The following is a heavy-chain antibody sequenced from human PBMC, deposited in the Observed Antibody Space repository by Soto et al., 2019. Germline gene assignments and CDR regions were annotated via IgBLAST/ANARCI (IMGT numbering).Heavy chain of an antibody. J-gene: IGHJ5*02. CDR3: AREEYCSGGSCLNWFDP. V-gene: IGHV1-69*01. D-gene: IGHD2-15*01. CDR2: IIPIFGTA. Sequence: QVQLVQSGAEVKKPGSSVKVSCKASGGTFSSYAISWVRQAPGQGLEWMGGIIPIFGTANYAQKFQGRVTITDDESTSTAYMELSSLRSEDTAVYYCAREEYCSGGSCLNWFDPWGQGTLVTVSS. CDR1: GGTFSSYA.